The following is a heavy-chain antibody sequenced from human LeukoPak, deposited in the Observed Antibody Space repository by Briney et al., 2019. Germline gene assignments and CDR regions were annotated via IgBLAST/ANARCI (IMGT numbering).Heavy chain of an antibody. CDR3: AKGRPYGSGSYFHYYMDV. D-gene: IGHD3-10*01. Sequence: PGRSLRLSCAASGFTFSSYAMHWVRQAPGKGLEWVAVISYDGSNKYYADSVKGRFTISRDNSKNTLYLQMNSLRAEDTAVYYCAKGRPYGSGSYFHYYMDVWGKGTTVAVSS. CDR2: ISYDGSNK. CDR1: GFTFSSYA. J-gene: IGHJ6*03. V-gene: IGHV3-30-3*01.